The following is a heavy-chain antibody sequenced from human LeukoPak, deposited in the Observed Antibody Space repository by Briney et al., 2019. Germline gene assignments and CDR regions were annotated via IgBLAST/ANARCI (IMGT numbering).Heavy chain of an antibody. D-gene: IGHD5-18*01. CDR3: AKEGRKTGNTYGYEYDC. J-gene: IGHJ4*02. Sequence: GGSLRLSCAASGFTFSSYAMSWVRQAPGKGLEWVSAVSSNGGSTNYADYVKGQFTISRDNSKNTVYLHMNNLRAEDMAVYYCAKEGRKTGNTYGYEYDCWGQGTLVTVSS. CDR1: GFTFSSYA. V-gene: IGHV3-23*01. CDR2: VSSNGGST.